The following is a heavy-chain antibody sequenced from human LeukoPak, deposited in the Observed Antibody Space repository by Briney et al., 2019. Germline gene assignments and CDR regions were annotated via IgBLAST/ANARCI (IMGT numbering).Heavy chain of an antibody. J-gene: IGHJ3*02. CDR2: INHSGST. CDR1: GGSFSGYY. Sequence: SETLSLTCAVYGGSFSGYYWSWIRQPPGKGLEWIGEINHSGSTNYNPSLRSRVTISVDTSKNQFSLKLSSVTAADTAVYYCATEAGYSSGWGSYDDAFDIWGQGTMVTVSS. D-gene: IGHD6-19*01. CDR3: ATEAGYSSGWGSYDDAFDI. V-gene: IGHV4-34*01.